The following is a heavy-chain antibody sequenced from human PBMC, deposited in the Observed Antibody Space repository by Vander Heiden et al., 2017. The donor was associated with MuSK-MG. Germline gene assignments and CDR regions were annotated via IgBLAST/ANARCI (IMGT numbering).Heavy chain of an antibody. CDR2: ISYDGSNK. Sequence: QVQLVESGGGVVQPGRSLRLSCAASGLPFSSYGMHWVRQAPGKGLEWVAVISYDGSNKYYADSVKGRFTISRDNSKNTLYLQMNSLRAEDTAVYYCAKVAVLMVYAIDYFDYWGQGTLVTVSS. CDR3: AKVAVLMVYAIDYFDY. J-gene: IGHJ4*02. CDR1: GLPFSSYG. V-gene: IGHV3-30*18. D-gene: IGHD2-8*01.